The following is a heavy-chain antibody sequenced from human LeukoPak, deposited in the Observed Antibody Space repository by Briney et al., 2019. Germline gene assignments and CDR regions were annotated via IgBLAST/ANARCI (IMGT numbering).Heavy chain of an antibody. J-gene: IGHJ3*02. CDR1: GYSFTTYW. CDR3: ARPGWFGEPPTDDAFDI. Sequence: GESLKISCKGSGYSFTTYWIGWVRQLPGKGLEGMGIIYPGDSDTRYSPSFQGQVTISADKSISTAYLQWSSLKASDTAMYYCARPGWFGEPPTDDAFDIWGQGTMVTVSS. CDR2: IYPGDSDT. D-gene: IGHD3-10*01. V-gene: IGHV5-51*01.